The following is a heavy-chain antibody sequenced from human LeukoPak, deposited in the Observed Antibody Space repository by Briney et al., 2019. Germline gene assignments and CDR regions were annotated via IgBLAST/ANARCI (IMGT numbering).Heavy chain of an antibody. J-gene: IGHJ6*02. V-gene: IGHV3-7*01. Sequence: GGSLRLSCAASGFTFSSYWTSWVRQAPGKGLEWVANIKQDGSEKYYVDSVKGRFTISRDNAKNSLYLQMNSLRAEDTAVYYCARDLENPYGMDVWGQGTTVTVSS. D-gene: IGHD1-1*01. CDR2: IKQDGSEK. CDR3: ARDLENPYGMDV. CDR1: GFTFSSYW.